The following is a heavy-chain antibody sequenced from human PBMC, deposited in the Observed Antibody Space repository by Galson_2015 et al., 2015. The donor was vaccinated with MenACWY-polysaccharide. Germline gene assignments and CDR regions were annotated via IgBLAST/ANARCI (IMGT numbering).Heavy chain of an antibody. V-gene: IGHV3-23*01. Sequence: SLRLSCAASGLTFTNYAMSWVGQTAGEGVEWVSAITVSGDNTYYSDSVKGRFAISRDNSRNTLSLQMNSLRTEDTAVYYCAKGLRGPAAGTDYFDYWGQGTLVTVSS. CDR2: ITVSGDNT. D-gene: IGHD6-13*01. CDR3: AKGLRGPAAGTDYFDY. CDR1: GLTFTNYA. J-gene: IGHJ4*02.